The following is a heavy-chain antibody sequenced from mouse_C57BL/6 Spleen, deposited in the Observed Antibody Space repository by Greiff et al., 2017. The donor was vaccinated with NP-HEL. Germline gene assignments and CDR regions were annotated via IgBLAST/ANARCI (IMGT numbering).Heavy chain of an antibody. V-gene: IGHV1-69*01. CDR1: GYTFTSYW. J-gene: IGHJ1*03. CDR3: AYDSKPFDV. CDR2: IDPSDSYT. Sequence: VQLQQPGAELVMPGASVKLSCKASGYTFTSYWMHWVKQRPGQGLEWIGAIDPSDSYTNYNQKFKGKSTLTVDKSSSTAYMQLSSLTSEDSAVYYCAYDSKPFDVWGTGTTVTVSS. D-gene: IGHD2-5*01.